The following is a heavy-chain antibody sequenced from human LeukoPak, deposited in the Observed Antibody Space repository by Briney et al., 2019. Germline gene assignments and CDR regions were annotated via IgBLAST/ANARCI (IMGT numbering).Heavy chain of an antibody. CDR2: IYYSGST. D-gene: IGHD1-26*01. V-gene: IGHV4-30-4*01. CDR1: GGSISSGDYY. Sequence: SETLSLTCTVSGGSISSGDYYWSWIRQPPGKGLEWIGYIYYSGSTNYNPSLKSRVTISVDTSKNQFSLKLSSVTAADTAVYYCARERNRWEPRRGFDYWGQGTLVTVSS. CDR3: ARERNRWEPRRGFDY. J-gene: IGHJ4*02.